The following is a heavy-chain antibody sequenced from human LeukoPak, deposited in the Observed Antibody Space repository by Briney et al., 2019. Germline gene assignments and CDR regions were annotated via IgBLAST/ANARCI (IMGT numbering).Heavy chain of an antibody. CDR3: ARDPRTVRI. V-gene: IGHV3-11*04. D-gene: IGHD1-1*01. J-gene: IGHJ4*02. CDR2: ISGNGGVV. CDR1: GFTFSDNY. Sequence: GGSLRLSCAASGFTFSDNYMTWVRQAPGKGLEWLSYISGNGGVVQYADSVKGRFTISRDNAKNLLYLQMDSLRVEDTAIYYCARDPRTVRIWGQGTLVTVSS.